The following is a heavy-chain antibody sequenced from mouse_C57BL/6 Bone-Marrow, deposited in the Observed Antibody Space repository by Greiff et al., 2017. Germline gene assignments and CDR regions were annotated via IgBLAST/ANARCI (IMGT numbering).Heavy chain of an antibody. V-gene: IGHV1-7*01. Sequence: QVQLKESGAELAKPGASVKLSCKASGYTFTSYWMHWVKQRPGQGLEWIGYINPSSGYTKYNQKFKDKATLTADNSSSTVYMQLSSLTYEDSAVYYCARSGLYYYGSTYLDYWGQGTTLTVSS. CDR3: ARSGLYYYGSTYLDY. D-gene: IGHD1-1*01. CDR1: GYTFTSYW. CDR2: INPSSGYT. J-gene: IGHJ2*01.